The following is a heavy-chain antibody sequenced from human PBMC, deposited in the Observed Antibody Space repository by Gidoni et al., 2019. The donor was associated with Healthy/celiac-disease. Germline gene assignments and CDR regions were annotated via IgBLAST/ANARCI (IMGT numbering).Heavy chain of an antibody. D-gene: IGHD3-3*01. Sequence: QVQLVQSGAEVKKPGASVKVSCKAAGYSFTSYDINWVRQDTGQGLEWMGWMNPNSGNTGYAQKFQGRVTMTRNTSISTAYMELSSLRSEDTAVYYCARNGYYDFWSGYYTIDYWGQGTLVTVSS. CDR1: GYSFTSYD. CDR3: ARNGYYDFWSGYYTIDY. J-gene: IGHJ4*02. V-gene: IGHV1-8*01. CDR2: MNPNSGNT.